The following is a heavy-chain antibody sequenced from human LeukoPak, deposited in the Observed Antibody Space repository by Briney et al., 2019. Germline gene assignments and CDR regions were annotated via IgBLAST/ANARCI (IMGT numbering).Heavy chain of an antibody. CDR3: ARDFRGGYNYEYAFDI. Sequence: GGSLRLSCAASGFTVSSNCMSWVRQAPGKGLEWVSVIYSGGSTYYADYVKGRFTISRDNSKNTLYLQMNSLRAEDKAVYYCARDFRGGYNYEYAFDIWGQGTMVTVSS. J-gene: IGHJ3*02. CDR2: IYSGGST. D-gene: IGHD5-24*01. CDR1: GFTVSSNC. V-gene: IGHV3-53*01.